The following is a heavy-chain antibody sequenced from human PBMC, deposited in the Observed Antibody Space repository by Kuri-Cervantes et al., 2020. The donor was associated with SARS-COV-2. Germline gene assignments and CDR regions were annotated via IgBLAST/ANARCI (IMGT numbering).Heavy chain of an antibody. CDR3: ASGYRGRGFDI. D-gene: IGHD5-18*01. V-gene: IGHV3-21*01. CDR1: GFTFSSYW. CDR2: ISSSSSYI. J-gene: IGHJ3*02. Sequence: GESLKISCAASGFTFSSYWMSWVRQAPGKGLEWVSSISSSSSYIYYADSVKGRFTISRDNAKNSLYLQMNSLRAEDTAVYYCASGYRGRGFDIWGQGTMVTVSS.